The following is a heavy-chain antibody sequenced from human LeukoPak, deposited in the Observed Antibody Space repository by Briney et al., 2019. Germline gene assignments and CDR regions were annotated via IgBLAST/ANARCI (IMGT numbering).Heavy chain of an antibody. J-gene: IGHJ3*02. D-gene: IGHD5-18*01. V-gene: IGHV3-23*01. Sequence: GGSLRLSCTASGFTLSSYEMSWIRQAPGKGLEWVSSIDYSGGSTYYADSVKGRFTISRDNSKNTLYLQMNSLRAEDTAVYYCARWGYSYGYGAFDIWGQGTMVTVSS. CDR1: GFTLSSYE. CDR2: IDYSGGST. CDR3: ARWGYSYGYGAFDI.